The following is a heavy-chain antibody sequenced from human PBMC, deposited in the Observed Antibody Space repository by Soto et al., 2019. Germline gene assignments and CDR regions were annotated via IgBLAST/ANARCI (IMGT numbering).Heavy chain of an antibody. CDR2: IIPILGIA. V-gene: IGHV1-69*04. J-gene: IGHJ2*01. CDR3: ARDGLYGDYVGYFDL. Sequence: GASVKVSCKASGGTFSSYTISWVRQAPGQGLEWMGRIIPILGIANYAQKFQGRVTITADKSTSTAYMELSSLRSEDTAVYYCARDGLYGDYVGYFDLWGRGTLVTVSS. D-gene: IGHD4-17*01. CDR1: GGTFSSYT.